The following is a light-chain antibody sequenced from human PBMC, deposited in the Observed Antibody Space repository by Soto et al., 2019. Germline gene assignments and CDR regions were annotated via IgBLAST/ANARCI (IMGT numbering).Light chain of an antibody. J-gene: IGKJ5*01. CDR2: GAT. Sequence: EIVLTQSPGTLSLSPGERATLSCRASQSVSSSHLAWYQQNPGQAPRLLIYGATSRATGIPDRFSGSGFGTEFTLTISSLQSEDFAVYYCQQYNNWPRTFGQGTRLEIK. CDR1: QSVSSSH. V-gene: IGKV3-20*01. CDR3: QQYNNWPRT.